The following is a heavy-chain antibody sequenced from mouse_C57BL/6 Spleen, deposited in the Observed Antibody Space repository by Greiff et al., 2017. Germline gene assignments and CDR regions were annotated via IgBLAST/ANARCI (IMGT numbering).Heavy chain of an antibody. D-gene: IGHD3-2*02. CDR2: IDPADGET. Sequence: VQLQQSGAELVKPGASVKLSCTASGFNIKGYYMHWVKQRPGQGLEWIGRIDPADGETKYAPKFQGKATITADTSSNTAYLQLSSLTSEDTADYYCASLETAEATGAMDYWGQGTSVTVSS. CDR1: GFNIKGYY. V-gene: IGHV14-2*01. CDR3: ASLETAEATGAMDY. J-gene: IGHJ4*01.